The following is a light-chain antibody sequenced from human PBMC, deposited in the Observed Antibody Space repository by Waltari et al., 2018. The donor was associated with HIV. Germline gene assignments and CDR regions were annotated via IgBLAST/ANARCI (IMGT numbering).Light chain of an antibody. J-gene: IGLJ2*01. CDR3: SSYSGRNRSVI. CDR2: EVT. Sequence: QSALTQPPSASGSPGQAVTISCTGTSSDVGGHSYVSWYQQHPGKAPKLIISEVTKRPSGVPDRFSGSKSGNTASLTGSGLQAEDEGDYFCSSYSGRNRSVIFGGGTRVTVL. CDR1: SSDVGGHSY. V-gene: IGLV2-8*01.